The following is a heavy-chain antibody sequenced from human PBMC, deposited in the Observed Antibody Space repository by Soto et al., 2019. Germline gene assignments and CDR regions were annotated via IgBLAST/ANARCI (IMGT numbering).Heavy chain of an antibody. CDR3: AKDGSHLAVAGTSPTSYFYGLAV. V-gene: IGHV3-30*18. J-gene: IGHJ6*02. Sequence: ESWGGVVQPGRSLRLSCAASGFTFSVYGMHWVRQAPGKGLEWVALVSYDGSIKYYADSVKGRFTISRDNSKNTLYLQMNSLRVEDTAVYYCAKDGSHLAVAGTSPTSYFYGLAVWGQGTTVTVSS. CDR2: VSYDGSIK. D-gene: IGHD6-19*01. CDR1: GFTFSVYG.